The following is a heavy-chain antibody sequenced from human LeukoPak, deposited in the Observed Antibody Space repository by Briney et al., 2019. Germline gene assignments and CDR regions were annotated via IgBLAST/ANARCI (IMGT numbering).Heavy chain of an antibody. V-gene: IGHV4-39*01. CDR2: IYYSGST. CDR3: ARLLLDPRNHFDWPYYFDY. J-gene: IGHJ4*02. Sequence: SETLSLTCTASGGSISSSSYYWGWIRQPPGKGLEWIGSIYYSGSTYYNPSLKSRVTISVDTSKNQFSLKLSSVTAADTAVYYCARLLLDPRNHFDWPYYFDYWGQGTLVTVSS. D-gene: IGHD3-9*01. CDR1: GGSISSSSYY.